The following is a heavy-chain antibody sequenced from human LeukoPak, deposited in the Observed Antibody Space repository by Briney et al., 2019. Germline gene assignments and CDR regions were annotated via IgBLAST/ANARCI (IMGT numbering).Heavy chain of an antibody. Sequence: AGGSLRLSCAASGFTFSSYAMSWVRQAPGEGLEWVSAISGSGGSTYYADSVKGRFTISRDNSKNTLYLQMNSLRAEDTAVYYCAKLPGAIVAITSFVYWGQGTLVTVSS. CDR2: ISGSGGST. CDR1: GFTFSSYA. V-gene: IGHV3-23*01. J-gene: IGHJ4*02. CDR3: AKLPGAIVAITSFVY. D-gene: IGHD5-12*01.